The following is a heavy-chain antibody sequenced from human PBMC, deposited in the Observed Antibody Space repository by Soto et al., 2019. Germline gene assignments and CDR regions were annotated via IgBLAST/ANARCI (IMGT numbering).Heavy chain of an antibody. J-gene: IGHJ4*02. CDR1: GFTFSSYS. CDR3: ARPPGLDDFCFEF. CDR2: ISSTSSAI. V-gene: IGHV3-48*02. Sequence: GGSLRLSCAASGFTFSSYSMNWVRQAPGKGLEWISYISSTSSAIYYADSVKGRFTVSRDNAEKSLYLQMNSLRDEDTAVYYCARPPGLDDFCFEFWGQGSLVTVSS. D-gene: IGHD3-3*01.